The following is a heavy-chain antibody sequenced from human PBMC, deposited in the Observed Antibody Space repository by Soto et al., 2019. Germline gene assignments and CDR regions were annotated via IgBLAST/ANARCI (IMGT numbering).Heavy chain of an antibody. J-gene: IGHJ5*02. CDR2: INPNSGGT. D-gene: IGHD6-13*01. V-gene: IGHV1-2*02. Sequence: ASVKVSCKASGYSLSGYYLHWVRQAPGQGPEWMGWINPNSGGTKYVQKFQGRVTMTRDTSISTVYLELGRLRSDDTAVYYWARGGGIAAPGPNWFDPWGQGALVTVSS. CDR1: GYSLSGYY. CDR3: ARGGGIAAPGPNWFDP.